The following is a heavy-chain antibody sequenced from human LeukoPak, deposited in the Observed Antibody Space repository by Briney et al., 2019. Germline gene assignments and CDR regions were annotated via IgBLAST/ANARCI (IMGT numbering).Heavy chain of an antibody. Sequence: ASVKVSCKASGYTFTIYGISWVRQAPGQGLEWMGWISAYNGNTNYARKLQGRVTMTTDTSTSTAYMELRSLRSDDTAVYYCARADYGDYSSWAFDIWGQGTMVTVSS. D-gene: IGHD4-17*01. CDR1: GYTFTIYG. CDR2: ISAYNGNT. V-gene: IGHV1-18*01. J-gene: IGHJ3*02. CDR3: ARADYGDYSSWAFDI.